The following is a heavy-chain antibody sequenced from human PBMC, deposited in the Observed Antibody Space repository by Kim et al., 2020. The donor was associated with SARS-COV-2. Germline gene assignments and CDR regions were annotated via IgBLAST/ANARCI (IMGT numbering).Heavy chain of an antibody. V-gene: IGHV3-33*08. CDR1: GFTFSSYG. D-gene: IGHD2-15*01. CDR3: ARDLLGYCSGGSCYVFGY. J-gene: IGHJ4*02. CDR2: IWYDGSNK. Sequence: GGSLRLSCAASGFTFSSYGMHWVRQAPGKGLEWVAVIWYDGSNKYYADSVKGRFTISRDNSKNTLYLQMNSLRAEDTAVYYCARDLLGYCSGGSCYVFGYWGQGTLVTVSS.